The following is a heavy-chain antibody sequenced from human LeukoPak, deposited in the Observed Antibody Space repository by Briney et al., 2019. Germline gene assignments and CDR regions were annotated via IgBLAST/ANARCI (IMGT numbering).Heavy chain of an antibody. CDR2: ISGSGGST. CDR3: AKQTFPGYSKGVFDY. D-gene: IGHD3-9*01. V-gene: IGHV3-23*01. J-gene: IGHJ4*02. CDR1: GFTFSSYA. Sequence: GWSLRLSCAASGFTFSSYAMNWVRQAPGKGLEWVSTISGSGGSTNYADSVKGRSTISRDNSKNTLYLQMNSLRAEDTAVYYCAKQTFPGYSKGVFDYWGQGTLVTVSS.